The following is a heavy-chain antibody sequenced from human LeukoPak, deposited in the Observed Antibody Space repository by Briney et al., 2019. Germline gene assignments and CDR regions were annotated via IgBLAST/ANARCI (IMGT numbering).Heavy chain of an antibody. V-gene: IGHV4-34*01. CDR1: GGSFXXYF. CDR3: AKLRPLYSSGWPDIDY. D-gene: IGHD6-19*01. J-gene: IGHJ4*02. CDR2: INHSGST. Sequence: TXXVXGGSFXXYFWXXIRQPPGKGLGWIGEINHSGSTNYNPSLKSRVTISVDTSKNQFSLKLRSVTAADTAVYYCAKLRPLYSSGWPDIDYWGQGTLVTVSS.